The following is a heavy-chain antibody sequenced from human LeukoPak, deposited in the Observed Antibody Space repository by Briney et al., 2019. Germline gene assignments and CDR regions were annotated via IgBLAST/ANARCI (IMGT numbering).Heavy chain of an antibody. D-gene: IGHD2-2*02. Sequence: GGSLRLSCAASGFTVSSNYMSWVRQAPGKGLECVSVIYSGGSTYYADSVKGRFTISRDNSKNTLYLQMNSLRAEDTAVYYCARVVPAAISSDYYYYLDVWGKGTTVTVSS. CDR1: GFTVSSNY. J-gene: IGHJ6*03. V-gene: IGHV3-53*01. CDR3: ARVVPAAISSDYYYYLDV. CDR2: IYSGGST.